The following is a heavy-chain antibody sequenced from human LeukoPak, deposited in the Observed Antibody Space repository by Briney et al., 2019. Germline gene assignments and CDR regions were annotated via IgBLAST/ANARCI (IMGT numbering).Heavy chain of an antibody. Sequence: GASVKVSCKASGGTFISYAISWVRQAPGQGLEWMGGIIPILGTANYAQKFQGRVTITADESTSTAYMELSSLRSEDTAVYYCASGIAAAGTYYYYGMDVWGQGTTVTVSS. CDR3: ASGIAAAGTYYYYGMDV. D-gene: IGHD6-13*01. V-gene: IGHV1-69*13. J-gene: IGHJ6*02. CDR1: GGTFISYA. CDR2: IIPILGTA.